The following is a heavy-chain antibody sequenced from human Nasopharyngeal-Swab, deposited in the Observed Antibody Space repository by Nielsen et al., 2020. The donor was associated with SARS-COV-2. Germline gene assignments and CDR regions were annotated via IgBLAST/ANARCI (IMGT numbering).Heavy chain of an antibody. CDR1: GGSVSSGSYY. V-gene: IGHV4-61*01. Sequence: SETLSLTCAVSGGSVSSGSYYWSWIRQPPGKGLEWIGYIYYSGSTNYNPSLKSRVTISVDTSKNQFSLKLSSVTAADTAVYYRARVFDYYDSSGYYIRYYYYYMDVWGKGTTITVSS. CDR2: IYYSGST. CDR3: ARVFDYYDSSGYYIRYYYYYMDV. J-gene: IGHJ6*03. D-gene: IGHD3-22*01.